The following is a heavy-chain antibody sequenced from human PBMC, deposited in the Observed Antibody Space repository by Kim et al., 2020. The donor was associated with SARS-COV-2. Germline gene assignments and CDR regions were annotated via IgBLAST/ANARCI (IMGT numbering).Heavy chain of an antibody. Sequence: EGGQKHYADSVKGRITVTRDNDRNTLDLQMTSLRVEDTAVYFCARVGDTWGQGTLVMVSS. J-gene: IGHJ4*02. CDR2: EGGQK. CDR3: ARVGDT. V-gene: IGHV3-30-3*01.